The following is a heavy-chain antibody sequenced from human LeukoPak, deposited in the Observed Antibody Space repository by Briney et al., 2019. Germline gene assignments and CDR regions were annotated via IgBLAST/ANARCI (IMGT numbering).Heavy chain of an antibody. Sequence: ASVKVSCKASGYTFTSNYIHWVRQAPGLGLEWMGMIHPRDGSTSYAQKFQGRVTVTRDTSTSTVHMELSGLRSEDTAVYYCARDQEGFDYWGQGTLVTVSS. CDR3: ARDQEGFDY. CDR2: IHPRDGST. V-gene: IGHV1-46*01. J-gene: IGHJ4*02. CDR1: GYTFTSNY.